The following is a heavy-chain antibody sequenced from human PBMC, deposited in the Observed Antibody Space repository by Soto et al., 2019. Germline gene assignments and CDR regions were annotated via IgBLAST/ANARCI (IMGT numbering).Heavy chain of an antibody. V-gene: IGHV4-59*08. D-gene: IGHD3-10*01. J-gene: IGHJ6*02. CDR3: ARQGFGPLHGLVDV. CDR2: VHHSWGS. Sequence: QVQLQESGPGLVKPSETLSLSCTVSGGSISSYYWSWFRQSPGKRMEWIGYVHHSWGSSYNPSLQSRAAISLATSKSQFSLKVPSVTATDTAVYYCARQGFGPLHGLVDVWGQGTTVTVSS. CDR1: GGSISSYY.